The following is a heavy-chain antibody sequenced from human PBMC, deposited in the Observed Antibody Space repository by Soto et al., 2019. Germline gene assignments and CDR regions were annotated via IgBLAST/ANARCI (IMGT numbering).Heavy chain of an antibody. D-gene: IGHD3-22*01. Sequence: GGSLRLCCAASGFTFNKAWMSWVRQAPGTGLEWVGRIKGEADGGTTDYAAPVKGRITISRDHSKDTLYLRMNSLKTEDTAVYYCTTGLSNGYYNFDYWGQGT. CDR1: GFTFNKAW. CDR2: IKGEADGGTT. J-gene: IGHJ4*02. V-gene: IGHV3-15*01. CDR3: TTGLSNGYYNFDY.